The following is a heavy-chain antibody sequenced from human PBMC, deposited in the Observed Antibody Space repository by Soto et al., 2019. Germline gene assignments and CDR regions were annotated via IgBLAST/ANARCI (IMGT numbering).Heavy chain of an antibody. CDR1: RFTFSNYI. J-gene: IGHJ4*02. CDR2: ILHDGNNK. CDR3: ARDDEGGSYCDLGY. Sequence: QVQLVESGGGVVQPGRSLRLSCAASRFTFSNYIVQWVRQVPGKGLEWVAIILHDGNNKYYADSVKGRFTISRDNSKNTLYLQMNSLRTEDMAIYYCARDDEGGSYCDLGYWGQGTLVTVSS. V-gene: IGHV3-30-3*01. D-gene: IGHD3-10*01.